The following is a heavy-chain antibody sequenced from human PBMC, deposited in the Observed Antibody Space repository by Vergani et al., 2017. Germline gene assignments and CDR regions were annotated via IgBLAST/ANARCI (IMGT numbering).Heavy chain of an antibody. CDR1: GGSISSSSYY. Sequence: QLQLQESGPGLVKPSETLSLTCTVSGGSISSSSYYWGWIRQPPGKGLEWIGSIYHSGSTYYNPSLKSRVTISVDSCKNQFSLKLSSVTAADTAVYYCARHPGYYSFDYWGQGTLVTGSS. V-gene: IGHV4-39*01. D-gene: IGHD3-22*01. CDR3: ARHPGYYSFDY. CDR2: IYHSGST. J-gene: IGHJ4*02.